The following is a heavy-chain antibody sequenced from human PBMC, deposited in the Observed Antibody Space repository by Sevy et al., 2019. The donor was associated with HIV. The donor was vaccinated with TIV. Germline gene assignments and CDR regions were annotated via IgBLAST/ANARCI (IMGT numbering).Heavy chain of an antibody. CDR1: GFPLSGYW. Sequence: QLGGPLRLSCAASGFPLSGYWMHWVRQVPGEGLVWVSRLKSVESSTTYADSVKGRFTVSRDNAKNTVYLQMNSLRAEDTGVYYCAREASSWYGVDYWGQGTLVTVSS. D-gene: IGHD6-13*01. CDR2: LKSVESST. CDR3: AREASSWYGVDY. J-gene: IGHJ4*02. V-gene: IGHV3-74*01.